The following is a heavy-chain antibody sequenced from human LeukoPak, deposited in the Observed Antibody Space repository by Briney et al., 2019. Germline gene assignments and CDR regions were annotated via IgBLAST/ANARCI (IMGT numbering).Heavy chain of an antibody. J-gene: IGHJ4*02. CDR1: GFTFSSYE. V-gene: IGHV3-48*03. D-gene: IGHD3-10*01. CDR2: ISGSGSTK. Sequence: TGGSLRLSCAASGFTFSSYEMNWVRQAPGKGLEWLSYISGSGSTKYYADSVKGRFTISRDNAKDSVGLQMNSLRADDTAIYYCATYIIGPTIDYWGQGTLVTVSA. CDR3: ATYIIGPTIDY.